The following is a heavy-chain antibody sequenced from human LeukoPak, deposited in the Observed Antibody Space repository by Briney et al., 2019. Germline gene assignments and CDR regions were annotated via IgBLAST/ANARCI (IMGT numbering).Heavy chain of an antibody. D-gene: IGHD6-13*01. J-gene: IGHJ5*02. V-gene: IGHV4-4*08. CDR3: ARDLAAAGSFGWFDP. CDR1: GASIRTNY. CDR2: IYPSGGT. Sequence: PSETLSLTCTVSGASIRTNYWTWIRQPPGKGLEWIGYIYPSGGTNYNPSLKSRVTISVDTSKNQFSLKLSSVTAADTAVYYCARDLAAAGSFGWFDPWGQGTLVTVSS.